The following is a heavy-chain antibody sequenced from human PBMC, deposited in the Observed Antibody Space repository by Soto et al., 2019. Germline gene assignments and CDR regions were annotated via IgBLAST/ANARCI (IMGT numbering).Heavy chain of an antibody. D-gene: IGHD4-17*01. CDR1: GGTFSTFG. Sequence: ASVKVSCKASGGTFSTFGISWVRQAPGQGLEWMGGIIPFFGTARYSQKFEDRITITADESTNTVYMDLRSLTSEDTAIYYCAKSAPMDAGDKYYYDFWGQGALVTVS. CDR2: IIPFFGTA. J-gene: IGHJ4*02. CDR3: AKSAPMDAGDKYYYDF. V-gene: IGHV1-69*13.